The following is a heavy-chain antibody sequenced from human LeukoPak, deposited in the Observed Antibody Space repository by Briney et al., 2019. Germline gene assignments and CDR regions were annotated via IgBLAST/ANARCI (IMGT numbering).Heavy chain of an antibody. V-gene: IGHV1-69*04. CDR2: IIPILGIA. Sequence: SVKVSCKASGGTFSSYAISWVRQAPGQGLEWMGRIIPILGIANYAQKFQGRVTITADKSTSTAYMELSSLRPEDTAVYYCASNSDPTLDAFDIWGQGTMVTVSS. CDR1: GGTFSSYA. D-gene: IGHD3-10*01. CDR3: ASNSDPTLDAFDI. J-gene: IGHJ3*02.